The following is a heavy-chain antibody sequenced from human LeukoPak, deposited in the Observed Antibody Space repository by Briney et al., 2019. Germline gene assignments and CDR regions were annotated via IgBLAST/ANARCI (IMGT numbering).Heavy chain of an antibody. V-gene: IGHV3-7*01. CDR3: ARDTRTFDY. Sequence: GGPLRLSCAASGLTFSRYRMNWVRQAPGKGLEWVANIKQDGSEKYYVDSVKGRFTISRDNAKNSLFLQMNSLRAEDTAVYYCARDTRTFDYWGQGTLVTVSS. D-gene: IGHD1-26*01. CDR2: IKQDGSEK. J-gene: IGHJ4*02. CDR1: GLTFSRYR.